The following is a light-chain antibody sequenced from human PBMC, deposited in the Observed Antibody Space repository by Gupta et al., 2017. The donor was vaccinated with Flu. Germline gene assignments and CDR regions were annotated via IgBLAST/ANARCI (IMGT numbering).Light chain of an antibody. Sequence: QSALTQPASVSGSPGKSTTIPCTGTSSDVGGYNYVSWYQQHPGKAPKLMIYEVSNRPSGVSNRFSGSKSGNTASLTISGLQAEDEADYYCSSYTSSSTPVFGGGTKLTVL. CDR2: EVS. CDR3: SSYTSSSTPV. V-gene: IGLV2-14*01. J-gene: IGLJ3*02. CDR1: SSDVGGYNY.